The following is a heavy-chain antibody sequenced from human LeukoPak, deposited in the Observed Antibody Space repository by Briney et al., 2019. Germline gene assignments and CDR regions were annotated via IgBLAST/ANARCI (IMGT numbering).Heavy chain of an antibody. V-gene: IGHV1-46*01. J-gene: IGHJ6*04. Sequence: ASVKVSCKASGYTFTSYYMHWVRQAPGQGLEWMGIINPSGGSTSYAQKFQGRVTMTRDTSTSTVYMELSSLRSEDTAVYYRAGAGTTDKLGYYGMDVWGKGTTVTASS. CDR3: AGAGTTDKLGYYGMDV. CDR2: INPSGGST. D-gene: IGHD1-1*01. CDR1: GYTFTSYY.